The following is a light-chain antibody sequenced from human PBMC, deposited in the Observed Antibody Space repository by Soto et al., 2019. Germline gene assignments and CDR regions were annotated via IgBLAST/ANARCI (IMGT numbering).Light chain of an antibody. CDR3: QWRSDWPPRLT. CDR1: ESIGNY. J-gene: IGKJ4*01. V-gene: IGKV3-11*01. CDR2: DAS. Sequence: EVVLTQSPATLSLSPGERATLSCRASESIGNYLAWYQQKLGQAPKLLIYDASYRAIGIPGRFISDGSGTDFTLTISSLEPEDFAVYYCQWRSDWPPRLTFGGGTKVEIK.